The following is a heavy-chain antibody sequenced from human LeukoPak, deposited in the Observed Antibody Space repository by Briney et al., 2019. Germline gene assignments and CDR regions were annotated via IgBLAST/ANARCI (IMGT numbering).Heavy chain of an antibody. Sequence: PSETLSLTCTVSGGSISSYYWSWIRQPPGKGLEWIGYIYYSESTNYNPSLKSRVTISVDTSKNQFSLKLSSVTAADTAVYYCARGVQGRWSSSWYYWGQGTLVTVSS. CDR2: IYYSEST. J-gene: IGHJ4*02. V-gene: IGHV4-59*12. CDR3: ARGVQGRWSSSWYY. CDR1: GGSISSYY. D-gene: IGHD6-13*01.